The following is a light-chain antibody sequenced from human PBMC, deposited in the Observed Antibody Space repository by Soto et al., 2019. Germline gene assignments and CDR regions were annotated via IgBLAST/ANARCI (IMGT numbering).Light chain of an antibody. V-gene: IGLV1-51*02. Sequence: QSVLTQPPSVSAAPGQKVTISCSGSSSNIGNNYVSWYQQLPGTAPKLLIYENNKQPSGIPDRFSGSKSGTSATLGITGLQTGDEADYYCGTWDSSLSAGRVFGTGTKLTVL. CDR3: GTWDSSLSAGRV. CDR1: SSNIGNNY. CDR2: ENN. J-gene: IGLJ1*01.